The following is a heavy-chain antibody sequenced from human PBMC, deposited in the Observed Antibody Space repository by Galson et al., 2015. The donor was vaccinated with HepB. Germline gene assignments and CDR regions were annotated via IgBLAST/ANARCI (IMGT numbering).Heavy chain of an antibody. CDR3: ARQRDYASPRIDY. Sequence: QSGAEVKKPGESLKISCQASGYSFSTHWIGWVRQVPGQGLEWLGIIYPGDSDTKYSPAFQGHVTISADRSISTAYLQWSSLKASDTAMYYCARQRDYASPRIDYWGQGILVTVSS. CDR1: GYSFSTHW. CDR2: IYPGDSDT. J-gene: IGHJ4*02. V-gene: IGHV5-51*01. D-gene: IGHD4-17*01.